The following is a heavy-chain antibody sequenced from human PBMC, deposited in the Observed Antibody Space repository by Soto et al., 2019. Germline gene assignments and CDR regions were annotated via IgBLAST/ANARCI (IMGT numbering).Heavy chain of an antibody. J-gene: IGHJ6*02. CDR2: IYPGDSDT. CDR3: AASIFYYGMDV. V-gene: IGHV5-51*01. CDR1: GYTFTNYW. Sequence: ESLKISSKGSGYTFTNYWIGCVRQMPGKGLEWMGIIYPGDSDTKYNPSFQGQVTISADKSITTTYLRWTSLKASDTAIYYCAASIFYYGMDVWGQGTTVTVSS.